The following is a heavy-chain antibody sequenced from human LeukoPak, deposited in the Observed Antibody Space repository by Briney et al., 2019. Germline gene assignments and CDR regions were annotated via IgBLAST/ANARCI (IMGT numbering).Heavy chain of an antibody. CDR3: AREQNSGWSHFTLNAFDI. V-gene: IGHV3-48*03. J-gene: IGHJ3*02. D-gene: IGHD6-19*01. Sequence: GGSLRLSCAASGFTFSSYEMNWVRQAPGKWLEWVSYISSSGSTIYYADSVKGRFTISRDNAKNSLYLQMNSLRAEDTAVYYCAREQNSGWSHFTLNAFDIWGQGTMVTVSS. CDR1: GFTFSSYE. CDR2: ISSSGSTI.